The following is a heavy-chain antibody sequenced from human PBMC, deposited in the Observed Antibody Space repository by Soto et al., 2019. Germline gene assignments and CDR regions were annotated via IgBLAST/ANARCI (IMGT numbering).Heavy chain of an antibody. CDR2: IGTAGDT. Sequence: GGSLRLSCAASGFTFSSYAMSWVRQAPGKGLEWVSAIGTAGDTYYPGSVKGRFTISRENAKNSLYLQMNSLRAGDTAVYYCARGRDDAFAIWGQGTMVTVSS. D-gene: IGHD1-1*01. J-gene: IGHJ3*02. CDR3: ARGRDDAFAI. V-gene: IGHV3-13*01. CDR1: GFTFSSYA.